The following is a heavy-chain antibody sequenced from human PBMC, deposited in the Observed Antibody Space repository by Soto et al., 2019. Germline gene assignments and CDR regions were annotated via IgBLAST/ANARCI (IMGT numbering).Heavy chain of an antibody. J-gene: IGHJ4*02. D-gene: IGHD6-19*01. CDR3: AKKPPGSGAYYSSGWPREYYFDY. Sequence: GGSLRLSCAVSGITFSDYYMSWIRQAPGKGLEWVSYISSSGSSTYYADSVKGRFTISRDNSKNTLYLQMNSLRAEDTAVYYCAKKPPGSGAYYSSGWPREYYFDYWGQGTLVTVSS. V-gene: IGHV3-11*01. CDR1: GITFSDYY. CDR2: ISSSGSST.